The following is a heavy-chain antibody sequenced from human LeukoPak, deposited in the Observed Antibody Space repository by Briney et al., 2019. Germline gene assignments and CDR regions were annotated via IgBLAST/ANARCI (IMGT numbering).Heavy chain of an antibody. D-gene: IGHD5-24*01. Sequence: GGSLRLSCAASGFTFSTYSMKWVRQAPGKGLEWVSCISSSSSNILYADSVKGRFTISRDNAKNSLYLQMNSLRPEDTAVYYCVRDEAVKLATITLQYWGQGALVTVSS. J-gene: IGHJ4*02. CDR2: ISSSSSNI. CDR3: VRDEAVKLATITLQY. V-gene: IGHV3-21*06. CDR1: GFTFSTYS.